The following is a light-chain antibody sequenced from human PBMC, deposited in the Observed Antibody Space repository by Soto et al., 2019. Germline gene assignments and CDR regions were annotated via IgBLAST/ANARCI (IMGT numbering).Light chain of an antibody. CDR1: SSNIGSTY. J-gene: IGLJ3*02. V-gene: IGLV1-47*01. CDR3: AAWDDSLSAWL. Sequence: QAVVTQPPSASGTPGQRVTISCSGSSSNIGSTYVYWFQHLPGTAPRLLIYRNTQRPSGVPDRISGSKSGTSASLAISGLRSEDEADYYCAAWDDSLSAWLFGGGTKVTVL. CDR2: RNT.